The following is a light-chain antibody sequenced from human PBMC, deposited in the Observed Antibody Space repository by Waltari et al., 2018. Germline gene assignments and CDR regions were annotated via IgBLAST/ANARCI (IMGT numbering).Light chain of an antibody. CDR2: WAS. J-gene: IGKJ5*01. V-gene: IGKV4-1*01. Sequence: DIVLTQSPDSLSVSLGARATINCTSSQSLFYSSNNKHYLAWFQQKPGHPPKLLLYWASTRASGVPDRFSGSGSGTDFTLTISSLQADDVAVYYCQQYYSSITFGQGTRLEIK. CDR3: QQYYSSIT. CDR1: QSLFYSSNNKHY.